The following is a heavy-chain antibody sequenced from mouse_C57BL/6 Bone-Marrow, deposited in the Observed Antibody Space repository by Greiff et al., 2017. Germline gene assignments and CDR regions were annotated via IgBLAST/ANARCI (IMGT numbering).Heavy chain of an antibody. D-gene: IGHD4-1*01. J-gene: IGHJ2*01. CDR1: GYSFTDYY. CDR2: INPTYGTT. CDR3: ARTGTGYYFDY. Sequence: VQLQQPGPELVKPGASVKISCKASGYSFTDYYMNWVKQSTGQSLEWIGVINPTYGTTSYNQKFKGKATLAVDQSSSTAYMQLIRLTSEDSAVYYCARTGTGYYFDYWGQGTTLTVSS. V-gene: IGHV1-39*01.